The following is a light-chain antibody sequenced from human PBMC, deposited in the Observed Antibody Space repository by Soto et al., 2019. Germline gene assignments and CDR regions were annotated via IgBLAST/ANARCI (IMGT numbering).Light chain of an antibody. CDR3: QQSYTAPTT. CDR1: QSVGEH. Sequence: DIHMTQSPSVLSASLGDRVTMAXRASQSVGEHFNWYQQEPGXPPKXXXYSXSTLQRGGPSRLTGSGSGTDFTLPVNSLQAKDVATYYCQQSYTAPTTVGQGTRLDI. J-gene: IGKJ5*01. V-gene: IGKV1-39*01. CDR2: SXS.